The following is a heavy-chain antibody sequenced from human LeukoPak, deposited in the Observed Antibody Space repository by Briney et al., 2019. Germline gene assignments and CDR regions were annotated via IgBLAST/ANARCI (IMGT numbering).Heavy chain of an antibody. D-gene: IGHD3-10*01. CDR2: IYYGGNT. V-gene: IGHV4-61*08. CDR3: ASGPRNYYYSGSYHY. CDR1: GGSFNSDDYY. Sequence: SGTLSLTCGVSGGSFNSDDYYWNWIRQPPGRGLEWIGYIYYGGNTNYNPSLRSRVTISMDTSKNQFSLKVNSVTAADTAVYFCASGPRNYYYSGSYHYWGQGTLVTVSS. J-gene: IGHJ4*02.